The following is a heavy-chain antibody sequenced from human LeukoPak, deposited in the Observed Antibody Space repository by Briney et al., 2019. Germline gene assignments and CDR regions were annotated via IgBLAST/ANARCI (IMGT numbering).Heavy chain of an antibody. CDR1: VGSINSSSYY. V-gene: IGHV4-39*02. Sequence: SETLSLTCTVSVGSINSSSYYWGWIRQPPGRGRGWNGCIYYSGSTYYNPSLKSRVTISVDTSKNQFSLKLSSVTAADTAVYYCARDARGDRNWFFTWGQGTLVTVSS. D-gene: IGHD3-16*01. CDR3: ARDARGDRNWFFT. J-gene: IGHJ5*02. CDR2: IYYSGST.